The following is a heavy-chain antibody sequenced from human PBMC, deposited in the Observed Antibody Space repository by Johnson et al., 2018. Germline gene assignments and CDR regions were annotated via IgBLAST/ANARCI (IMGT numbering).Heavy chain of an antibody. CDR2: ISWDGGST. J-gene: IGHJ6*03. D-gene: IGHD2-15*01. V-gene: IGHV3-43*01. CDR3: ARVIHEVAATNYYYMDV. CDR1: GFTFDDYT. Sequence: RLVESGGVVVQPGGSLRLSCAASGFTFDDYTMHWVRQAPGKGLEWVSLISWDGGSTYYADSVKGRFTISRDNSKNSLYPQMNSLRTEDTALYYCARVIHEVAATNYYYMDVWGKGTTVTVSS.